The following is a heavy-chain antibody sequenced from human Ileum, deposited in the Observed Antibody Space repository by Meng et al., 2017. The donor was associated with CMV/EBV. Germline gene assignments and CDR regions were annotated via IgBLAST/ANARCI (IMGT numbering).Heavy chain of an antibody. D-gene: IGHD6-13*01. CDR2: ISAYNGNT. CDR1: GYTFTSYG. V-gene: IGHV1-18*01. CDR3: ARDGVSSTSSWYNY. Sequence: ASVKVSCKASGYTFTSYGISWVRQAPGQGLEWMGWISAYNGNTNYAKKLQGRVTMTTDTSTSTAYMELRSLRSDDTAVYYCARDGVSSTSSWYNYWGQGTLVTVSS. J-gene: IGHJ4*02.